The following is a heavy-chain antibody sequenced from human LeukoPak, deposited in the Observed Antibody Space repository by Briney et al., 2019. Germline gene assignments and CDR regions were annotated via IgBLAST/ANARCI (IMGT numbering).Heavy chain of an antibody. D-gene: IGHD3-10*01. CDR3: TRGGGDSYYRACDI. CDR2: IRRGTNSYTT. J-gene: IGHJ3*02. CDR1: GFTFSDYL. Sequence: GGSLRLSCAASGFTFSDYLLDWVRPAPGKGLEWVGRIRRGTNSYTTQYAASVKGRYIISRDDSQNSLYLHMNSLKAEDTAVYFCTRGGGDSYYRACDIWGQGTMVTVAS. V-gene: IGHV3-72*01.